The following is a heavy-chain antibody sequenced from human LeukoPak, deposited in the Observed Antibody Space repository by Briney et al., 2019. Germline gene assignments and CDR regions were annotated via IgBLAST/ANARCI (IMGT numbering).Heavy chain of an antibody. J-gene: IGHJ2*01. V-gene: IGHV4-61*01. CDR1: GDSVSTTSYY. CDR2: VYYGVGT. Sequence: SETLSLTCTVSGDSVSTTSYYWSWIRQPPGKGLEWIGHVYYGVGTNYNPSLKSRVTISVDTSKNQFSLKLNSVTAADTAVYYCARDSIPSYYFYFDLWGRGTLVTVSS. CDR3: ARDSIPSYYFYFDL. D-gene: IGHD3-10*01.